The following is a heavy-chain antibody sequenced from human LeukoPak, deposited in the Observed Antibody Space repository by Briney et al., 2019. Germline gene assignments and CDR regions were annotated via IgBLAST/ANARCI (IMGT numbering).Heavy chain of an antibody. CDR1: GYTFTSYG. CDR3: ATSESGRSWDWFAP. V-gene: IGHV1-69*05. J-gene: IGHJ5*02. CDR2: LTQFFRRT. Sequence: ASVKVSCKASGYTFTSYGISWVRQAPGQGLEWMGGLTQFFRRTNYTQKFQGRLTITTDESSSTAYMELSDLRSDDTAVYYCATSESGRSWDWFAPWGQGTLVTVSS. D-gene: IGHD3-10*01.